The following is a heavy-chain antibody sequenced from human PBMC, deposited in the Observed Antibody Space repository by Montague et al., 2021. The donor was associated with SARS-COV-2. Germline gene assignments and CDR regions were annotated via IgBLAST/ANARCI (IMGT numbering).Heavy chain of an antibody. V-gene: IGHV4-59*08. Sequence: SETLSLTCTVSGVSISSYYWTWIRQPPGKGLEWIGFIYYSGSTNYNLSLKSRVTISVDTSKNQFSLTLSSVTAADTAVYYCAKPALTRYCTSTTCFGAACDIWGQGTMVTVSS. CDR3: AKPALTRYCTSTTCFGAACDI. CDR1: GVSISSYY. D-gene: IGHD2-2*01. CDR2: IYYSGST. J-gene: IGHJ3*02.